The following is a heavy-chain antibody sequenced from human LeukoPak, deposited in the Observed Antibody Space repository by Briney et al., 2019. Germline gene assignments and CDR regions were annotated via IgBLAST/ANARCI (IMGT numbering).Heavy chain of an antibody. D-gene: IGHD5-18*01. CDR3: ARARIQLWLLGDNWFDP. Sequence: GASVKVSCKASGYTFTSYYMHWVRQAPGQGLEWMGIINPSGGSTSYAQKFQGRVTMTRDMSTSTVYMELSSLRSEDTAVYYCARARIQLWLLGDNWFDPWGQGTLVTVSS. CDR1: GYTFTSYY. V-gene: IGHV1-46*01. CDR2: INPSGGST. J-gene: IGHJ5*02.